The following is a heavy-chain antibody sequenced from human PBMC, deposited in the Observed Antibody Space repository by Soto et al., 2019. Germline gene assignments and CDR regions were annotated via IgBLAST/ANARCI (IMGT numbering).Heavy chain of an antibody. V-gene: IGHV3-30*18. D-gene: IGHD3-16*01. CDR3: AKGEGERGTWFDY. J-gene: IGHJ4*02. CDR1: GFTFSSYG. CDR2: ISYDGSNK. Sequence: QVQLVESGGGVVQPGRSLRLSCAASGFTFSSYGMHWVRQAPGKGLEWVAVISYDGSNKYYADSVKGRFTISRDNSKNTLYLQMSSLRAEDTAVYYCAKGEGERGTWFDYWGQGTLVTVSS.